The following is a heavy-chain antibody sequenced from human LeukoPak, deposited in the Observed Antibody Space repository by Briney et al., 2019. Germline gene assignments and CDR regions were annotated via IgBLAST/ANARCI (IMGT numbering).Heavy chain of an antibody. D-gene: IGHD2-15*01. CDR3: VRVKGSYFDY. CDR1: GFTFSRYG. J-gene: IGHJ4*02. CDR2: IWHDGSYE. V-gene: IGHV3-33*01. Sequence: GGSLRLSRAASGFTFSRYGRHCVRAAPGKGLEWVAVIWHDGSYEYYADSVKGRFTISRDSSKNTLYLQMNSLRAEDTGVYYCVRVKGSYFDYWGQGALVTVPS.